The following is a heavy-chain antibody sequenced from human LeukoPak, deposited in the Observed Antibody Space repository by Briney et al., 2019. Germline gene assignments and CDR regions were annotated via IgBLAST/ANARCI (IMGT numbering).Heavy chain of an antibody. CDR1: GFTFSSYG. CDR2: ISYDGSNK. Sequence: GRSLRLSCAASGFTFSSYGMPWVRQAPGKGLEWVAVISYDGSNKYYAESVKGRFIISRDNSKSTLYLQMNSLRAEDTAVYYCAYGDYGSGAFDIWGQGTMVTVSS. V-gene: IGHV3-30*03. D-gene: IGHD4-17*01. CDR3: AYGDYGSGAFDI. J-gene: IGHJ3*02.